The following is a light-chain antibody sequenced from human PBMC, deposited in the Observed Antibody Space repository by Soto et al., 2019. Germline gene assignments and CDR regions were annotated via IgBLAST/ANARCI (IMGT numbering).Light chain of an antibody. J-gene: IGLJ1*01. CDR1: KLGHKY. V-gene: IGLV3-1*01. CDR2: QDN. CDR3: QAWDSSTGV. Sequence: SYELTQPPSVSVSPGQTASITCSGDKLGHKYVCWYQQKPGQPPVLVIYQDNKRPSGIPERFSGSNSGNTATLTISGTQAMDEADYYCQAWDSSTGVFGTGTKVTVL.